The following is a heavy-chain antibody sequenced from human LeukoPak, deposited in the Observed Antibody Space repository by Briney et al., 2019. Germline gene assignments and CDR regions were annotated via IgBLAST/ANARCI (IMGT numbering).Heavy chain of an antibody. V-gene: IGHV4-61*02. CDR1: GGSISSGSYY. Sequence: SQTLSLTCTVSGGSISSGSYYWSWIRQPAGKGLGWIGRIYTSGSTNYNPSLKSRVTISVDTSKNQFSLKLSSVTAADTAVYYCARTVIAVAGTSGWFDPWGQGTLVTVSS. CDR3: ARTVIAVAGTSGWFDP. CDR2: IYTSGST. J-gene: IGHJ5*02. D-gene: IGHD6-19*01.